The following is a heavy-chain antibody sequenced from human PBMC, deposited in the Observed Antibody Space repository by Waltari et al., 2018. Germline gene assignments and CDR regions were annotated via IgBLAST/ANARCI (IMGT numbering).Heavy chain of an antibody. CDR2: ISSSSSTI. D-gene: IGHD6-19*01. V-gene: IGHV3-48*04. CDR1: GFTFSSYS. Sequence: EVQLVESGGGLVQPGGSLRLSCAASGFTFSSYSMNWVRQAPGKGLEWVSYISSSSSTIDYADPGKGRFTIARDNAKNSLYLQMNSLRAEDTAVYYCARGGSGWSQSLAWFDPWGQGTLVTVSS. CDR3: ARGGSGWSQSLAWFDP. J-gene: IGHJ5*02.